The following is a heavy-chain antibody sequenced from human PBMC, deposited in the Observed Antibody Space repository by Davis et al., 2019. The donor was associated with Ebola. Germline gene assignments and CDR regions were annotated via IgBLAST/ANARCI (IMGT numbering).Heavy chain of an antibody. J-gene: IGHJ4*02. V-gene: IGHV4-34*01. D-gene: IGHD4-17*01. CDR2: INHSGST. CDR3: ARITTVTSNFDY. Sequence: PSETLSLTCTVYGASFSGYYWSWIRQSPGKGLEWIGEINHSGSTNSNPSLKSRVTISVNTSQNHVSLRLSSVTAADTAVYYCARITTVTSNFDYWGQGTLVTVSS. CDR1: GASFSGYY.